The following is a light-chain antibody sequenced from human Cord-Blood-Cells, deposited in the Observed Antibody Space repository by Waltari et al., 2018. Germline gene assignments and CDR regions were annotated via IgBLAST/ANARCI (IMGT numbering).Light chain of an antibody. V-gene: IGLV3-12*02. CDR1: NIGSTA. CDR2: SDR. J-gene: IGLJ3*02. CDR3: QVWDSSSDHRV. Sequence: SNELTQPHSVSLATAQMARIPWGGNNIGSTAVHWYQKKPGQDPVLVIYSDRNRPSGIPERFSGSHPGNPATLTISRIEAGDEADYYCQVWDSSSDHRVFGGGTKLTVL.